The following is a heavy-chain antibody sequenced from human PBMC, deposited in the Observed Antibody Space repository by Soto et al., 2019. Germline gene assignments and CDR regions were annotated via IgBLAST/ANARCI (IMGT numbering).Heavy chain of an antibody. CDR3: ARGPTTMIGYYFDY. CDR1: GYTFTTYA. CDR2: INAGNGNT. V-gene: IGHV1-3*05. Sequence: QVQLVQSGAEEKKPGASVKVSCKASGYTFTTYAMHWVRQAPGQRLEWMGWINAGNGNTKYSQKFQGRVTITRDTSASTAYMELSSLRSEDTAVYYCARGPTTMIGYYFDYWGQGTLVTVSS. J-gene: IGHJ4*02. D-gene: IGHD3-10*02.